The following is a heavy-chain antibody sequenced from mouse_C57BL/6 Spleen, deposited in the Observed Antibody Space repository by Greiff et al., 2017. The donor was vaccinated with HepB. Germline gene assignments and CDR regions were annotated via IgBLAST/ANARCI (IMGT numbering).Heavy chain of an antibody. V-gene: IGHV5-17*01. CDR2: ISSGSSTI. CDR1: GFTFSDYG. CDR3: ARDYDSWYFDV. Sequence: EVHLVESGGGLVKPGGSLKLSCAASGFTFSDYGMHWVRQAPEKGLEWVAYISSGSSTIYYADTVKGRFTISRDNAKNTLFLQMTSLRSEDTAMYYCARDYDSWYFDVWGTGTTVTVSS. D-gene: IGHD2-4*01. J-gene: IGHJ1*03.